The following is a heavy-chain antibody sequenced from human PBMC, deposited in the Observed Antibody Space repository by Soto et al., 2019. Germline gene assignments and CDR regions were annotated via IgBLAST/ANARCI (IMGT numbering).Heavy chain of an antibody. CDR1: EFTFSSYA. V-gene: IGHV3-30*03. CDR3: ARDYPHDPKTDVYYYYAMDV. Sequence: QVQLVESGGGVVQPGRSLRLSCAATEFTFSSYAMHWVRQAPGKGLEWVAVILDDGGNKYYADSVKGRFTISRDNSKNTLFLQMNSLRPEDTAVYYCARDYPHDPKTDVYYYYAMDVWGQGTTVTVSS. D-gene: IGHD3-16*02. CDR2: ILDDGGNK. J-gene: IGHJ6*02.